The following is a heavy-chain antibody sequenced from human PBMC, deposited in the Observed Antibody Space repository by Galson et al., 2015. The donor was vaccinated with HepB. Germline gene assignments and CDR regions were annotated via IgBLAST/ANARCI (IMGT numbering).Heavy chain of an antibody. CDR3: ARGGYQLLYTSFPSYHYWYFDL. CDR2: INPSGGST. CDR1: GYTFTSYY. D-gene: IGHD2-2*02. V-gene: IGHV1-46*01. Sequence: SVKVSCKASGYTFTSYYMHWVRQAPGQGLEWMGIINPSGGSTSYAQKFQGRVTMTRDTSTSTVYMELSSLRSEDTAVYYCARGGYQLLYTSFPSYHYWYFDLWGRGTLVTVSS. J-gene: IGHJ2*01.